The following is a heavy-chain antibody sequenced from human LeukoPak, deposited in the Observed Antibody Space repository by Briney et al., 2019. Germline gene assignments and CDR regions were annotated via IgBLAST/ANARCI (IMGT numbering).Heavy chain of an antibody. V-gene: IGHV3-9*01. Sequence: GGSLRLSCAASGFTFDDYAMHWVRQAPGKGLEWVSGISWNGGSIGYADSVKGRFTISRDNAKNSLYLQMNSLRAEDTALYYCAKEAALAAAGTDAFDIWGQGTMVTVSS. D-gene: IGHD6-13*01. CDR3: AKEAALAAAGTDAFDI. CDR2: ISWNGGSI. CDR1: GFTFDDYA. J-gene: IGHJ3*02.